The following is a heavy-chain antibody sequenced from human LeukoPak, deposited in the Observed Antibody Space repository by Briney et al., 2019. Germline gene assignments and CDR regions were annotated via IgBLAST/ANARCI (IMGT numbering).Heavy chain of an antibody. CDR3: ASTYSSSWYYYYGMDV. CDR1: GGSLSSSSYH. D-gene: IGHD6-13*01. V-gene: IGHV4-39*01. J-gene: IGHJ6*02. CDR2: IYYSGIT. Sequence: PSETLSLTCTVSGGSLSSSSYHWGWIRQPPGKGLEWIGSIYYSGITYYNPSLKSRVTISVDTSKNQFSLKLSSVTAADTAVHYCASTYSSSWYYYYGMDVWGQGTTVTVS.